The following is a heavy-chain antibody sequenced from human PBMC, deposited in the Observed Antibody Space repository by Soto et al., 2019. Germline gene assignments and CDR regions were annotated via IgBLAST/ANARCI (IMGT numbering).Heavy chain of an antibody. Sequence: PGGSLRLSCAASGFTFSSYSMNWARQAPGKGLEWVSSISSSSSYIYYADSVKGRFTISRDNAKNSLYLQMNSLRAEDTAVYYCARDPKFLNYQPLYYYYGMDVGGKGTTVTVSS. D-gene: IGHD2-2*01. CDR3: ARDPKFLNYQPLYYYYGMDV. V-gene: IGHV3-21*01. CDR1: GFTFSSYS. CDR2: ISSSSSYI. J-gene: IGHJ6*04.